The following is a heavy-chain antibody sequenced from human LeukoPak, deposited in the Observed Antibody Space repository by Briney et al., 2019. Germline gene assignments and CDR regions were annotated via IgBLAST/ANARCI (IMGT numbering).Heavy chain of an antibody. CDR2: INTDGSST. CDR3: SWDHTGKEDI. V-gene: IGHV3-74*01. J-gene: IGHJ3*02. CDR1: GFTFSSYW. Sequence: GGSLRLSCAASGFTFSSYWMHWVRQTPGKGLVWVSRINTDGSSTTYADSVKGRFTISRDNAKNTLFLQMNSLRAEDTAVYYCSWDHTGKEDIWGQGTMVTVSS. D-gene: IGHD1-26*01.